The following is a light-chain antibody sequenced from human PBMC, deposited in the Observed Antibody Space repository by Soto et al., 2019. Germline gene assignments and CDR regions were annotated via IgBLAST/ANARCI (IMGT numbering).Light chain of an antibody. CDR2: DVT. Sequence: IQMTHSPSSLSAAVGDRVTITCQASQDIDKYLNWYQQKPGKAPKLLIDDVTNLETGVPSRFSGSGSGTHFTFTIGSLQPEDIATYYCQQYYDRPITFGQGTRLEI. CDR1: QDIDKY. V-gene: IGKV1-33*01. J-gene: IGKJ5*01. CDR3: QQYYDRPIT.